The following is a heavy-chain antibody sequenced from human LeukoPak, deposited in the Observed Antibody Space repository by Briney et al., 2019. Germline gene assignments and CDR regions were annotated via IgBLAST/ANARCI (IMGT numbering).Heavy chain of an antibody. CDR2: IYYTGAA. J-gene: IGHJ5*02. D-gene: IGHD6-13*01. CDR3: AREYSSPRGNWFDP. Sequence: NPSETLSLTCTVSGGSISGYFWGWIRQPPGEGLEFIGYIYYTGAASYKPSLSSRVTISVDTSKNQFSLKLSSVTAADTAVYYCAREYSSPRGNWFDPWGQGTLVTVSS. CDR1: GGSISGYF. V-gene: IGHV4-59*01.